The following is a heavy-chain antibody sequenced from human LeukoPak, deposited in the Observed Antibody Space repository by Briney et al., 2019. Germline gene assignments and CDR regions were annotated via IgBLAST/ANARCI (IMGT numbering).Heavy chain of an antibody. D-gene: IGHD1-26*01. J-gene: IGHJ6*03. CDR3: AKHPGDFTGIVNYYYMDV. Sequence: GGSLRLSCVASGITFSSYSMNWVRQAPGKGLEWVAIISYDGSNKYSADSVKGRFTISRDNSQNILFLQMNSLRPEDTAIYYCAKHPGDFTGIVNYYYMDVWGKGTTVTVSS. V-gene: IGHV3-30*18. CDR1: GITFSSYS. CDR2: ISYDGSNK.